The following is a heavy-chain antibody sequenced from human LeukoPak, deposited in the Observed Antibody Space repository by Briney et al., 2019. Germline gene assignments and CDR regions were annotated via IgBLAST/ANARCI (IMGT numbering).Heavy chain of an antibody. CDR2: ISGSGGST. CDR3: AKGHDFDWLCG. Sequence: GGSLRLSCAASGFTFSSYAMSWVRQAPGQGLEWVSAISGSGGSTYYADSVKGRFTISRDNSKNTLYLQMNSLRAEDTAVYYCAKGHDFDWLCGWGQGTLVTVSS. J-gene: IGHJ4*02. D-gene: IGHD3-9*01. V-gene: IGHV3-23*01. CDR1: GFTFSSYA.